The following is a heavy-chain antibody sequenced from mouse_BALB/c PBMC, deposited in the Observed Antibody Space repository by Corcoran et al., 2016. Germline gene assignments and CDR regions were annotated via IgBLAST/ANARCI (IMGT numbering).Heavy chain of an antibody. J-gene: IGHJ2*01. V-gene: IGHV3-6*02. CDR3: ARDYY. CDR1: GYSITSGYY. CDR2: ISYDGSN. Sequence: DVQLQESGPGLVRPSQSLSLTCSVTGYSITSGYYWNWIRQFPGNKLEWMGYISYDGSNNYNPSLKNRISITRDTSKNQFFLKLNSLTTEHTATYYCARDYYGGQGTTLTVSS.